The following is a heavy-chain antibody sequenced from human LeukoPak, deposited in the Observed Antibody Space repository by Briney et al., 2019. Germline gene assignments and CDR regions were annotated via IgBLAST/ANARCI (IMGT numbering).Heavy chain of an antibody. CDR1: GFTFSYYA. Sequence: GGSLRLSCAASGFTFSYYAMSWVRQAPGKGLEWVSAITGNGGATYNAYSVKGRFTISRDSSKNTLFLQMNRLRAEDTAVYYCARDFDSSGSYYGVFDYWGQGTLVTVSS. D-gene: IGHD3-22*01. CDR2: ITGNGGAT. CDR3: ARDFDSSGSYYGVFDY. J-gene: IGHJ4*02. V-gene: IGHV3-23*01.